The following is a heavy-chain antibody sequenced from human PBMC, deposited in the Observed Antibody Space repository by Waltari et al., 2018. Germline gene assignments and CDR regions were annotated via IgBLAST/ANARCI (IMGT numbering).Heavy chain of an antibody. V-gene: IGHV4-39*01. CDR3: ARHSAKSFSSWFFNL. CDR2: LDFSGNT. Sequence: QLQLQESGPGLVKPSDTLFLSCTVSGVSINGNSYYWAWIRQPPGKGLEWIASLDFSGNTYYSPSLKRRVTIFVATPNRQLSLKLRSVTAEDTGVYYCARHSAKSFSSWFFNLWGRGTLVTVSS. D-gene: IGHD3-10*01. CDR1: GVSINGNSYY. J-gene: IGHJ2*01.